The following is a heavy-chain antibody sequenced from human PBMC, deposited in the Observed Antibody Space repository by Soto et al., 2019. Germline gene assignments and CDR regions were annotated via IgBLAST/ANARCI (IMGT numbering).Heavy chain of an antibody. CDR3: ARGYCSGGSCYPFDAFDI. D-gene: IGHD2-15*01. Sequence: PGGSLRLSCAASGFTFSSYAMHWVRQAPGKGLEWVAVISYGGSNKYYADSVKGRFTISRDNSKNTLYLQMNSLRAEDTAVYYCARGYCSGGSCYPFDAFDIWGQGTMVTVSS. CDR1: GFTFSSYA. V-gene: IGHV3-30-3*01. CDR2: ISYGGSNK. J-gene: IGHJ3*02.